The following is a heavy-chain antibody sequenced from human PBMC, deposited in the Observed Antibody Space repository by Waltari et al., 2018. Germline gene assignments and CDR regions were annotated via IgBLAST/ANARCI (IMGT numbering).Heavy chain of an antibody. V-gene: IGHV4-59*11. CDR1: GGSLSDHF. D-gene: IGHD3-10*01. CDR2: VYYSGTT. J-gene: IGHJ6*02. Sequence: QVQLQESGPGLVKSSETLSLTCSVSGGSLSDHFWSWVRQSPGKGLVWIGNVYYSGTTSYNPSLKSRVTISIDTSKNQFSLKLKSVTAAYTAMYYCARMYYYDYYYGMDVWGQGTTVIVSS. CDR3: ARMYYYDYYYGMDV.